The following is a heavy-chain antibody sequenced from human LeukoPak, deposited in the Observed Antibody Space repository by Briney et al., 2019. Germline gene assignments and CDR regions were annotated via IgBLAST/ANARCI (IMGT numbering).Heavy chain of an antibody. CDR2: IKQDGSEK. J-gene: IGHJ4*02. V-gene: IGHV3-7*01. D-gene: IGHD3-3*01. Sequence: PGGSLRLSCAASGFTFSSYWMSWVRQAPGKGLEWVANIKQDGSEKYYVDSVKGRFTISRDNAKNSLYLQMNSLRAEDTAVYYCAADGLRFYAGVYWGQGTLVTVPS. CDR1: GFTFSSYW. CDR3: AADGLRFYAGVY.